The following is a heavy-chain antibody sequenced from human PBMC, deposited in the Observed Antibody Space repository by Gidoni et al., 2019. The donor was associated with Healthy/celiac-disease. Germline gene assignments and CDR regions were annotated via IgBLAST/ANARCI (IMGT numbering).Heavy chain of an antibody. CDR3: AKALTTVIPGD. CDR2: ISYDGSNK. J-gene: IGHJ4*02. D-gene: IGHD4-17*01. Sequence: QVQLMESGGGVVQPGRSLRLSCAASGFTFSSYGMHWVRQAPGKGLEWVAVISYDGSNKYYADSVKGRFTISRDNSKNTLYLQMTSLRAEDTAVYYCAKALTTVIPGDWGQGTLVTVSS. V-gene: IGHV3-30*18. CDR1: GFTFSSYG.